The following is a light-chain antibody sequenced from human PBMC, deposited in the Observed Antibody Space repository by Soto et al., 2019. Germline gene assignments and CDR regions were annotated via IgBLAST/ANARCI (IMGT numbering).Light chain of an antibody. V-gene: IGKV1-5*01. J-gene: IGKJ2*01. CDR3: QQYNSYPYT. Sequence: DIQMTQSPSTLSASVGDRVTITCRASQSSSSWLAWYQQKPGKAPKLLIYDASSLESGVPSRFSGSGSGTEFTLTISSLQTAAFATYYCQQYNSYPYTFGQGTKLEIK. CDR2: DAS. CDR1: QSSSSW.